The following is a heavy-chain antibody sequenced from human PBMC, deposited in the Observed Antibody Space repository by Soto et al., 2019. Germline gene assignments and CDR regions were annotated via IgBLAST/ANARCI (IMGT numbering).Heavy chain of an antibody. J-gene: IGHJ6*02. CDR1: GGSISGYY. CDR3: ARHGAEGGWYSGHYYYGMDV. Sequence: SETLSLTCTVSGGSISGYYWSWIRQPPGKGLEWIGYMYKTGSTVYNPSFKSRVTISVDTSKNQFSLKLSSVTAADTAVYYCARHGAEGGWYSGHYYYGMDVWGQGTTVTVS. V-gene: IGHV4-59*08. CDR2: MYKTGST. D-gene: IGHD6-19*01.